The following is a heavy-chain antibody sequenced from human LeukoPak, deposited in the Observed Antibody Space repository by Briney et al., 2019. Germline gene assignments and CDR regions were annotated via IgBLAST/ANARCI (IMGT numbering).Heavy chain of an antibody. CDR3: ARDPSLITGTSEGFDY. V-gene: IGHV4-59*01. J-gene: IGHJ4*02. CDR2: IYYSGST. Sequence: MPSETLSLTCTVSGGSISSYHWSWIRQPPGKGLEWIGYIYYSGSTNYNPSLKSRVTISVDTSKNQFSLKLSSVTAADTAVYYCARDPSLITGTSEGFDYWGQGTLVTVSS. CDR1: GGSISSYH. D-gene: IGHD1-20*01.